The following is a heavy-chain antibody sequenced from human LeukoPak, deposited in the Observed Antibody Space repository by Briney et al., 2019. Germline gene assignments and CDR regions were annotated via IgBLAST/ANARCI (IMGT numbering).Heavy chain of an antibody. J-gene: IGHJ6*03. CDR2: IYPGDSDA. D-gene: IGHD3-10*01. CDR1: GYSFTSCW. Sequence: GESLKISCKGSGYSFTSCWIGWVRQMPGKGLEWMGIIYPGDSDARYSPSFQGQVTISADKSISTAYLQWSSLKASDTAMYYCAVNTMVRGVPKNYYYYYYMDVWGKGTTVTVSS. V-gene: IGHV5-51*01. CDR3: AVNTMVRGVPKNYYYYYYMDV.